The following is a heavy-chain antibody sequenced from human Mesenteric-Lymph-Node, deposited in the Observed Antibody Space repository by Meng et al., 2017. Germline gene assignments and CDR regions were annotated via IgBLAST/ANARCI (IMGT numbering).Heavy chain of an antibody. CDR3: ARGPFLGGYKALFAY. D-gene: IGHD5-24*01. Sequence: SETLSLTCSVSNGSVTGYYLTWIRQPPGKGLEWIGYFFHDGDTVYNPSLSSRVTISLDRSKSQFSLRLKSATTADTAVYYCARGPFLGGYKALFAYWGQGTLVTVSS. CDR1: NGSVTGYY. V-gene: IGHV4-59*02. J-gene: IGHJ4*02. CDR2: FFHDGDT.